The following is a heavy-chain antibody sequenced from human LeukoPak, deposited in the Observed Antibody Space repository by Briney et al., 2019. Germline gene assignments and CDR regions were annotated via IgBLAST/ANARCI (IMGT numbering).Heavy chain of an antibody. Sequence: GGSLRLSCAASGFTFSSYGMHWVRQAPGKGLEWVAVIWYDGSNKYYADSVKGQFTISRDNSKNTLYLQMNSLRAEDTAVYYCARDPTVTTNYYGMDVWGQGTTVTVSS. CDR1: GFTFSSYG. CDR3: ARDPTVTTNYYGMDV. V-gene: IGHV3-33*01. J-gene: IGHJ6*02. CDR2: IWYDGSNK. D-gene: IGHD4-17*01.